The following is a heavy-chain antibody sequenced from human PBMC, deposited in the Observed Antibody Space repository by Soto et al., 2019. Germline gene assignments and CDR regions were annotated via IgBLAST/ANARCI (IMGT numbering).Heavy chain of an antibody. J-gene: IGHJ4*02. V-gene: IGHV1-69*06. CDR2: IIPIFGTA. CDR3: ARGVTDYDFWSGYYDSYYFDY. CDR1: GGTFNSYA. Sequence: SVKVSCKASGGTFNSYAISWVRQAPGQGLEWMGGIIPIFGTANYAQKFQGRVTITADKSTSTAYMELSSLRSEDTAVYYCARGVTDYDFWSGYYDSYYFDYWGRGTLVTVSS. D-gene: IGHD3-3*01.